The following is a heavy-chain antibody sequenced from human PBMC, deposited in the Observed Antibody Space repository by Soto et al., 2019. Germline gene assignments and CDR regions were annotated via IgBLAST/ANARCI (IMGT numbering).Heavy chain of an antibody. V-gene: IGHV1-69*13. Sequence: SVKVSCKASGGTFSSYAISWVRQAPGQGLEWMGGIIPIFGTANYAQKFQGRVTITADESTSTAYMELSSLSSEDTAVYYCARDAEGYYYDSSGYYTWFDPWGQGTLVTVSS. CDR1: GGTFSSYA. CDR3: ARDAEGYYYDSSGYYTWFDP. D-gene: IGHD3-22*01. CDR2: IIPIFGTA. J-gene: IGHJ5*02.